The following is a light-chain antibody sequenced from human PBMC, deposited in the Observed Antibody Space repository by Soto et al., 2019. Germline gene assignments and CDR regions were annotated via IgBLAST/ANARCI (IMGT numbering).Light chain of an antibody. Sequence: EIVLTQSPGTLSLSPGERATLSCRASQSVSSYLAWYQQKPGQAPGLLIYDASNRATGIPARFSGSGSGTDFTLTISSLEPQDFAVYYCQQRSNWPPTFGQGTKVEI. CDR3: QQRSNWPPT. CDR1: QSVSSY. V-gene: IGKV3-11*01. J-gene: IGKJ1*01. CDR2: DAS.